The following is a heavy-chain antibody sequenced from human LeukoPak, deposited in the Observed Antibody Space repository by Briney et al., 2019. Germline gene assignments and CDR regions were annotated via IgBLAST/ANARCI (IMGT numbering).Heavy chain of an antibody. J-gene: IGHJ3*02. D-gene: IGHD1-26*01. CDR1: GYTFTSYY. V-gene: IGHV1-46*01. CDR3: ARETPSGSYREGAFDI. CDR2: INPSGGST. Sequence: ASVKVSCKASGYTFTSYYMHWVRQAPGQGLEWMGTINPSGGSTSYAQKFQGRVTMTRDTSTSTVYMELSSLRSEDTAVYYCARETPSGSYREGAFDIWGQGTMVTVSS.